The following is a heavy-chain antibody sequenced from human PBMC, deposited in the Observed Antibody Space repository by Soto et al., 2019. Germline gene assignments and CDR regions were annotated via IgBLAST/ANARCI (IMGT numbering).Heavy chain of an antibody. CDR1: GGSFSGYY. Sequence: SETLSLTCAVYGGSFSGYYWSWIRQPPGKGLEWIGEINHSGSTNYNPSLKSRVTISVDTSKNQFSLKLSSVTAADTAVYYCAREGRLRYFGKINWFDPWGQGTLVTVSS. CDR2: INHSGST. D-gene: IGHD3-9*01. V-gene: IGHV4-34*01. CDR3: AREGRLRYFGKINWFDP. J-gene: IGHJ5*02.